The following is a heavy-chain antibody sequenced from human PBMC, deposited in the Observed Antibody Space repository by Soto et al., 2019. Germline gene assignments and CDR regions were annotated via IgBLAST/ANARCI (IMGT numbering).Heavy chain of an antibody. CDR2: INAGNGNT. J-gene: IGHJ5*02. CDR3: ARPRGVAAAGTFYWFDP. V-gene: IGHV1-3*01. Sequence: ASVKVSCKASGYTFTRYAMHWVRQAPGQRLEWMGWINAGNGNTKYSQKFQGRVTITRDTSASTAYMELSSLRSEDTAVYYCARPRGVAAAGTFYWFDPWGQGTLVTVSS. CDR1: GYTFTRYA. D-gene: IGHD6-13*01.